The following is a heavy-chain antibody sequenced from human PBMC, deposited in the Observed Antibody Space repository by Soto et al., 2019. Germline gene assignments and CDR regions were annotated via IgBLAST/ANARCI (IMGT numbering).Heavy chain of an antibody. D-gene: IGHD1-1*01. CDR2: MYGSGST. Sequence: SETLSLTCTVSGESISTYYWSWTRQPAGKGLEWIGRMYGSGSTNYSPFLKSRVTMSVDTSKNQFSLKLNSVTAADTAVYYCARVLLERRHYFGMDVWGQGTTVTVSS. V-gene: IGHV4-4*07. CDR3: ARVLLERRHYFGMDV. CDR1: GESISTYY. J-gene: IGHJ6*02.